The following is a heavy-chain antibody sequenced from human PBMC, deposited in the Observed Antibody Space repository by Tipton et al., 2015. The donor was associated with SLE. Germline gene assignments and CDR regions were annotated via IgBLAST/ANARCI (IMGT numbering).Heavy chain of an antibody. Sequence: TLSLTCTVSGGSISSSSYYWGWIRQPPGKGLEWIGSIYYSGSTYYNPSLKSRVTISVDTSKNQFSLKLSSVTAADTAVYYCARDGLNWFDPWGQGTLVTVSS. V-gene: IGHV4-39*07. J-gene: IGHJ5*02. CDR1: GGSISSSSYY. D-gene: IGHD2-2*03. CDR2: IYYSGST. CDR3: ARDGLNWFDP.